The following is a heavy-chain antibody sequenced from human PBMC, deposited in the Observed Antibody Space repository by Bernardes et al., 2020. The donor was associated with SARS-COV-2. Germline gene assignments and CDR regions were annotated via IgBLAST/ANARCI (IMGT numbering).Heavy chain of an antibody. CDR3: ARDAVVVAGIGDYYYYGMDV. CDR2: IYYSGST. D-gene: IGHD2-15*01. V-gene: IGHV4-30-4*01. J-gene: IGHJ6*02. CDR1: GGSISSGDYY. Sequence: SETLSLTCTVSGGSISSGDYYWSWIRQPPGTGLEWIGYIYYSGSTYYNPSLKSRVTISVDTSKNQFSLKLSSVTAADTAVYYCARDAVVVAGIGDYYYYGMDVWGQGTTVTVSS.